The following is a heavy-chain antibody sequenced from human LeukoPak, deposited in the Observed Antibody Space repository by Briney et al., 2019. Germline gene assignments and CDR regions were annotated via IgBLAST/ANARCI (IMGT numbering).Heavy chain of an antibody. CDR1: GFTFSSYG. Sequence: GGSLRLSCAASGFTFSSYGMHWVRQAQGKGLELVAFIRYDGSNKYYADSVKGRFTISRDNSKNTLYLQMNSLRAEDTAVYYCAKDTTPPKAGFDPWGQGTLVTVSS. CDR2: IRYDGSNK. D-gene: IGHD1-14*01. CDR3: AKDTTPPKAGFDP. V-gene: IGHV3-30*02. J-gene: IGHJ5*02.